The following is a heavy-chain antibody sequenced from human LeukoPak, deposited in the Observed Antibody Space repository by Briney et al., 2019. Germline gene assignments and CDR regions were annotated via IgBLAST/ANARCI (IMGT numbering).Heavy chain of an antibody. D-gene: IGHD6-13*01. CDR2: IYYSGST. V-gene: IGHV4-39*01. Sequence: SETLSLTCTVSGGSISSSSYYCGWIRQPPGKGLEWIGSIYYSGSTYYNPSLKSRVTISVDTSKNQFSLKLSSATAADTAVYYCARLGAAANPNWFDPWGQGTLVTVSS. CDR3: ARLGAAANPNWFDP. CDR1: GGSISSSSYY. J-gene: IGHJ5*02.